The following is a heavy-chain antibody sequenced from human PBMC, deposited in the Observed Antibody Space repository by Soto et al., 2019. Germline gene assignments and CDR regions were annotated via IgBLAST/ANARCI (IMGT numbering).Heavy chain of an antibody. CDR1: GGSISSSSYY. J-gene: IGHJ5*02. D-gene: IGHD3-10*01. CDR2: IYYSGHT. CDR3: AMSLWFGNTPNWFDP. Sequence: SETLSLTCTVSGGSISSSSYYWGWIRQSPGKGLEWIASIYYSGHTYYNPSLKSRVTISVDTSKNQFSLKLSSVTAADTAAYYCAMSLWFGNTPNWFDPWGQGTLVTVSS. V-gene: IGHV4-39*01.